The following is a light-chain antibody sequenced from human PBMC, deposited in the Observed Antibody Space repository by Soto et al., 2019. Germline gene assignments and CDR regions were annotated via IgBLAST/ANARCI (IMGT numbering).Light chain of an antibody. V-gene: IGLV2-14*01. Sequence: QSVLTQPASVSGSPGQSITISCTGTSRDVGGYNYVSWNQQHPGKAPKLMIYDVSIRPSGISNRFSGSKSGNTASLTISGLQAEDEADYYCSSYTSSSAYVFGTGTKVTVL. J-gene: IGLJ1*01. CDR1: SRDVGGYNY. CDR3: SSYTSSSAYV. CDR2: DVS.